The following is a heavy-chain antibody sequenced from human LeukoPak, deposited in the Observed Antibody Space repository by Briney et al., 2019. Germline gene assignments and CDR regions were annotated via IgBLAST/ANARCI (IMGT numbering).Heavy chain of an antibody. CDR2: ISYDGSNK. V-gene: IGHV3-30*04. J-gene: IGHJ4*02. CDR1: GFTFSYYA. CDR3: ASRYVDTAPFDY. Sequence: PGGSLRLSCAASGFTFSYYAMHWVRQAPGKGLEWVAVISYDGSNKYYADSVKGRFTISRDNSKNTLYLQMNSLRAEDTAVYYCASRYVDTAPFDYWGQGTLVTVSS. D-gene: IGHD5-18*01.